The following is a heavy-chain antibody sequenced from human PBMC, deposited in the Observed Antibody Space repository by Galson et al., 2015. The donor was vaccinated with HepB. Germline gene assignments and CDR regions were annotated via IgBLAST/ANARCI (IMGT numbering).Heavy chain of an antibody. Sequence: SLRLSCAVSGFSLSARSMSWVRQAPGKGLEWVSSIIGSSGRTYYADSVKGRLTMSRDNSKNLLYLRMNSLRVDDTAVYYCVKDRVPDGLWNADHWGQGTVVTVSS. CDR1: GFSLSARS. J-gene: IGHJ5*02. CDR2: IIGSSGRT. D-gene: IGHD1-1*01. V-gene: IGHV3-23*01. CDR3: VKDRVPDGLWNADH.